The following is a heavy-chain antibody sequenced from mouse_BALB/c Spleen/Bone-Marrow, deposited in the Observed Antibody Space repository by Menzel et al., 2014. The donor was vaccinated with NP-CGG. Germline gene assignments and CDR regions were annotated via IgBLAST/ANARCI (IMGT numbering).Heavy chain of an antibody. CDR2: IYPGNVNT. CDR3: DKSAGEAEGFDY. CDR1: GFNIKDTY. J-gene: IGHJ3*01. V-gene: IGHV14-3*02. Sequence: EVQLQQSGAELVKPGASVKSSCTASGFNIKDTYMHWVKQRPEQGLEWIGGIYPGNVNTNYDPKFQGKATLTADTSSKTAYLQLRSLTCEETAVYYCDKSAGEAEGFDYWGQGTLVTVSA.